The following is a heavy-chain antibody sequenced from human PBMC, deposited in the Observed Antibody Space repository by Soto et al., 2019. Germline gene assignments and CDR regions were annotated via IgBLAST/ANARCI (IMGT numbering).Heavy chain of an antibody. J-gene: IGHJ6*02. CDR3: AKDLFRALRRKDYYYGLDV. V-gene: IGHV3-23*01. CDR1: GFPFSDYA. CDR2: ISSRGGDT. Sequence: EMKLLESGGGLVQPGGSLRLSCAASGFPFSDYAMSWVRQAPGKGLQWVSVISSRGGDTYYADSVRGRFTISRDNSKSTLSLQMNILRAEDTVIYYCAKDLFRALRRKDYYYGLDVWGPGTPVTVSS.